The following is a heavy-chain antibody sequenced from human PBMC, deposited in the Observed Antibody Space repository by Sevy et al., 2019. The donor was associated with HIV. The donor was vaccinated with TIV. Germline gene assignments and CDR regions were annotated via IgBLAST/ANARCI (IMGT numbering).Heavy chain of an antibody. CDR1: GGSISSGGYS. J-gene: IGHJ4*02. D-gene: IGHD4-17*01. CDR3: ARAAARMTTVTHFDY. CDR2: IYHTGNT. Sequence: SETLSLTCAVSGGSISSGGYSWNWIRQPPGKGLEWFGYIYHTGNTYYNPSLKSRVTISVDRSNNQFSLKLNSVTAADTAVYYCARAAARMTTVTHFDYWGQGTLVTVS. V-gene: IGHV4-30-2*01.